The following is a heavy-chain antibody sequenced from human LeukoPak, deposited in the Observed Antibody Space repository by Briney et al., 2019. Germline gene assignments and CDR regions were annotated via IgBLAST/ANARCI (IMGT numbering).Heavy chain of an antibody. V-gene: IGHV4-61*02. CDR1: GGSISSGSYY. Sequence: SETLSLTCTVSGGSISSGSYYWSWIRQPAGKGLEWIGRIYTSGSTNYNPSLKSRVTISVDTSKNQFSLKLSSVTAADTAVYYCAKMKYYDSGSYSFYYMDVWGKGTTVTVSS. J-gene: IGHJ6*03. D-gene: IGHD3-10*01. CDR3: AKMKYYDSGSYSFYYMDV. CDR2: IYTSGST.